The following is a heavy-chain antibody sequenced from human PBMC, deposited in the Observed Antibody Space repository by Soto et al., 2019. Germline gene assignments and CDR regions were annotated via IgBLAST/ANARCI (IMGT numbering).Heavy chain of an antibody. V-gene: IGHV2-5*02. D-gene: IGHD3-10*01. Sequence: QITLKESGPTLVKPTQTLTLTCTFSGFSLSTSGVGVGWIRQPPGKALEWLALIYWDDDKRYSTSLKSRLTIPKDTSKNQVVLTMTNMDPVDTATYFCARHPSYYCGSGSPRGWFDPWGQGTLVTVSS. CDR2: IYWDDDK. CDR1: GFSLSTSGVG. J-gene: IGHJ5*02. CDR3: ARHPSYYCGSGSPRGWFDP.